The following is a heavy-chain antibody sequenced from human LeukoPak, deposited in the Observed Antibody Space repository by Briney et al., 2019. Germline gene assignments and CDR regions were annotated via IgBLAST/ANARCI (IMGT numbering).Heavy chain of an antibody. Sequence: GGSLRLSCAASAFTFSTYAMHWVRQAPGKGLEWLTVISYNGSHQYYSDSVRGRFTISRDNSRNSVFLQINRLRPEDTAVYYCATSIRRITISSWGQGTLVTVSS. CDR2: ISYNGSHQ. D-gene: IGHD3-3*01. J-gene: IGHJ4*02. V-gene: IGHV3-30*04. CDR3: ATSIRRITISS. CDR1: AFTFSTYA.